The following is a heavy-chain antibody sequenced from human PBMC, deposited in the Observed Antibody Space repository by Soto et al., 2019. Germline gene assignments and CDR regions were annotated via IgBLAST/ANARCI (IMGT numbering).Heavy chain of an antibody. CDR2: IYYSGST. Sequence: PSETLSLTCAVSGGSISSSSYYWGWIRQPPGKGLEWIGSIYYSGSTYYNPSLKSRVTISVDTSKNQFSLKLRSVTAADTAVYYCARQSWTAVALDAFDYWGQGTLVTVSS. D-gene: IGHD4-17*01. J-gene: IGHJ4*02. V-gene: IGHV4-39*01. CDR3: ARQSWTAVALDAFDY. CDR1: GGSISSSSYY.